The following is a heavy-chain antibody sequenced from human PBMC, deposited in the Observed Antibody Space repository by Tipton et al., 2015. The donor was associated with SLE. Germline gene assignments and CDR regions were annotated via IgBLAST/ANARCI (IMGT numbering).Heavy chain of an antibody. J-gene: IGHJ6*02. Sequence: TLSLTYAVSGGSINSHNWWTWVRRPPGKGLEWIGEVYHSGATHYNPSLKSRVTISVDKSKNQFSLRLTSVTAADTGVYYCATLDFDLPRGMDVWGQGTTVIVSS. CDR2: VYHSGAT. CDR1: GGSINSHNW. D-gene: IGHD2-2*03. V-gene: IGHV4-4*02. CDR3: ATLDFDLPRGMDV.